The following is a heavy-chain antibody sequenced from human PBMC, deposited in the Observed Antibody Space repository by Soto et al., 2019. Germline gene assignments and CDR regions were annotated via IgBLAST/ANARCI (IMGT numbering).Heavy chain of an antibody. V-gene: IGHV1-69*01. J-gene: IGHJ4*02. CDR2: ISPLFSTT. D-gene: IGHD6-13*01. CDR3: AASSSVAAAGYFKF. CDR1: GDLFNNYA. Sequence: QVQLVQSGAEVKEPGSSVKVSCKATGDLFNNYAFNWVRQAPGQGLEWMGRISPLFSTTNYAQKVQGRVTIVADELTTIVYLEVSNLESGDTAMYYCAASSSVAAAGYFKFWGQGTLVTVSP.